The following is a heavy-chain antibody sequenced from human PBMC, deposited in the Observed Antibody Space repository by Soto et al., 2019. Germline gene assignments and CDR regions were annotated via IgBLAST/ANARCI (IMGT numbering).Heavy chain of an antibody. V-gene: IGHV4-39*01. CDR2: IYYSGST. Sequence: SETLSLTCTVSGGSISSSSYYWGWIRQPPGKGLEWIGSIYYSGSTYYNPSLKSRVTISVDASKNQFSLKLSSVTAADTAVYYCARHSPVYGWGSPWPANNWSAPWGQGTLVTVSP. CDR3: ARHSPVYGWGSPWPANNWSAP. D-gene: IGHD3-10*01. J-gene: IGHJ5*02. CDR1: GGSISSSSYY.